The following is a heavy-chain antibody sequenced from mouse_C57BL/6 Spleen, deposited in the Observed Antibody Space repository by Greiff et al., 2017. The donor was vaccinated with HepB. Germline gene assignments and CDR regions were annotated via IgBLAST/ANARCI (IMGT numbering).Heavy chain of an antibody. Sequence: VQLQQSGPELVKPGASVKISCKASGYAFSSSWMNWVKQRPGKGLEWIGRIYPGDGDTNYNGKFKGKATLTADKSSSTAYMQLSSLTSEDSAVYFCARSEGRYYGSYAMDYWGQGTSVTVSS. CDR1: GYAFSSSW. V-gene: IGHV1-82*01. J-gene: IGHJ4*01. CDR2: IYPGDGDT. CDR3: ARSEGRYYGSYAMDY. D-gene: IGHD1-1*01.